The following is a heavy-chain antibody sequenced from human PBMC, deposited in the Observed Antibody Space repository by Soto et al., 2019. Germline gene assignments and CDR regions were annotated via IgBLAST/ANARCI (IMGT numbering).Heavy chain of an antibody. CDR3: ARQGSNGAYYYYGRDV. D-gene: IGHD3-16*01. Sequence: GESLKISCKGSGYRLSSYWIAWVRQMPGKGLEWMGIIYPGDSDTRYSPYFEGQVTISADKSNSTAYLQWSSLKASDTAMYYCARQGSNGAYYYYGRDVWGQGTTVTVSS. J-gene: IGHJ6*02. V-gene: IGHV5-51*01. CDR2: IYPGDSDT. CDR1: GYRLSSYW.